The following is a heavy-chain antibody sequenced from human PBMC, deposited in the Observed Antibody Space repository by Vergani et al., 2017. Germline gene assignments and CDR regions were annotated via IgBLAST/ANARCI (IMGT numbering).Heavy chain of an antibody. CDR3: ARADTAMDPDIYYYGMDV. CDR2: IKQDGSEK. V-gene: IGHV3-7*03. J-gene: IGHJ6*02. Sequence: EVQLVESGGGLVQPGGSLRLSCAASGFTFSSYWMSWVRQAPGKGLEWVANIKQDGSEKYYVDSVKGRFTISRDNAKNSLYLQMNSLRAEDTAVYYCARADTAMDPDIYYYGMDVWGQGTTVTVSS. CDR1: GFTFSSYW. D-gene: IGHD5-18*01.